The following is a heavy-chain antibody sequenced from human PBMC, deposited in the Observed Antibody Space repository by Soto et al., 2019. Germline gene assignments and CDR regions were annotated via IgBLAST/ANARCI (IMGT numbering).Heavy chain of an antibody. Sequence: QVQLVESGGGVVQPGRSLRLSCAASGFTFSSYGMHWVRQAPGKGLEWVAVIWCDGSNKYYADSVKGRFTISRDNSKNTLYLQMNSLRAEDTAVYYCSRVIFSSSAPLGYWGQGTLVTVSS. CDR1: GFTFSSYG. CDR3: SRVIFSSSAPLGY. D-gene: IGHD6-6*01. J-gene: IGHJ4*02. V-gene: IGHV3-33*01. CDR2: IWCDGSNK.